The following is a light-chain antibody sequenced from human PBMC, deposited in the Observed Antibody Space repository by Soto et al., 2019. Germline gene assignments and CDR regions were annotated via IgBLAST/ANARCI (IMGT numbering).Light chain of an antibody. CDR1: SSDVGGYNY. J-gene: IGLJ1*01. CDR2: EVN. CDR3: TSYAGGNNV. Sequence: QSALTQPPSASGSPGQSVTISCTGTSSDVGGYNYVSWYQQYPGKVPKLMVYEVNKRPSGVPDRFSGSKSGNTASLTVSGLQAEDEGDYYCTSYAGGNNVVGTGTKLTVL. V-gene: IGLV2-8*01.